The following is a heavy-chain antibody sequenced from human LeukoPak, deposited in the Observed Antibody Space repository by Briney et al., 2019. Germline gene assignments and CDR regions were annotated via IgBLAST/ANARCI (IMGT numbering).Heavy chain of an antibody. CDR1: GYTFTSYG. CDR2: ISAYNGNT. Sequence: ASVKVSCKASGYTFTSYGISWVRQAPGQVLEWMGWISAYNGNTNYAQKLQGRVTMTTDTSTSTAYMELRSLRSDDTAVYYCARSYDFWSDYPYFDYWGQGTLVTVSS. CDR3: ARSYDFWSDYPYFDY. J-gene: IGHJ4*02. D-gene: IGHD3-3*01. V-gene: IGHV1-18*01.